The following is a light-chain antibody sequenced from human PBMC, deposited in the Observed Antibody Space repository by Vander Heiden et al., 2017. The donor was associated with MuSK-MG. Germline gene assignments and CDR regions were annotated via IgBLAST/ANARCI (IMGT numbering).Light chain of an antibody. CDR1: QNIRNW. Sequence: DLQIPHPPSSLSASVGDRVTITCRASQNIRNWLNWYQQRPGKAPKLLIYDASNLESGVPSRFSGSGSGTDFTLTISSLQPEDFATYYCQQSNSNPPTFGQGTNVEIK. CDR2: DAS. V-gene: IGKV1-39*01. CDR3: QQSNSNPPT. J-gene: IGKJ1*01.